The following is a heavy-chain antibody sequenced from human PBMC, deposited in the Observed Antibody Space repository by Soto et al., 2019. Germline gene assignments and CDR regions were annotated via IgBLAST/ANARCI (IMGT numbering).Heavy chain of an antibody. J-gene: IGHJ5*02. V-gene: IGHV1-69*12. D-gene: IGHD2-15*01. CDR2: IIPIFGTT. CDR3: ARDSDCIVLNCDDWLDP. Sequence: QVQLVQSGAEVKKPGSSVKVTCKVSGGTFSSDAISWVRQAPGQGLEWMGGIIPIFGTTQYAQKFQGRVTITADESTSTAYMELTSLKSEDTATYYCARDSDCIVLNCDDWLDPWGQGTLVTVSS. CDR1: GGTFSSDA.